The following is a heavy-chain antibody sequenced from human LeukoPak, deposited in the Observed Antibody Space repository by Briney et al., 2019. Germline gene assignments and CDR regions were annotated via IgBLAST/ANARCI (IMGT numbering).Heavy chain of an antibody. J-gene: IGHJ3*02. V-gene: IGHV1-58*01. Sequence: SVTVSCKSSGFSFSNSAVQWVRQARGQRLEWIGWIIVGSGTTNYAQSLQGRLTITRDMSTNTAYMELSSLRSEDTAVYYCAAERYGGISDCCNFEIWGRGTMVTVSS. CDR1: GFSFSNSA. CDR3: AAERYGGISDCCNFEI. D-gene: IGHD4-23*01. CDR2: IIVGSGTT.